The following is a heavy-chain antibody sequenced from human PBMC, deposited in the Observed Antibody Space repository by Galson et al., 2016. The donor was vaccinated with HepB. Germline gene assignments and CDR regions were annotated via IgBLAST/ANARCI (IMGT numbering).Heavy chain of an antibody. V-gene: IGHV3-11*01. Sequence: SLRLSCAASGFTFSDYYMSWIRQTPGKGLEWIAYISHSDDPPYYADSVEGRVTVSRHDSENTVYLQMSSLRVDDTAVYYCARLPWDSYQWYFDLWGRGTPVTVSS. J-gene: IGHJ2*01. CDR3: ARLPWDSYQWYFDL. CDR2: ISHSDDPP. D-gene: IGHD1-26*01. CDR1: GFTFSDYY.